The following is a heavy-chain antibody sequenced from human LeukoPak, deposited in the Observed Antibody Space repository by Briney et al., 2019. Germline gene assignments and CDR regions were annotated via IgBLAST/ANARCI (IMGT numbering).Heavy chain of an antibody. J-gene: IGHJ4*02. CDR3: ARTSAAGTGDY. V-gene: IGHV4-31*03. D-gene: IGHD6-13*01. CDR1: GGSINSGGYY. CDR2: ISYSGST. Sequence: SETLSLTCTVSGGSINSGGYYWSWIRQHPGKGLEWIRYISYSGSTDYNPSLKSRVTISVDTSKNQFSLKLSSVTAADTAVYYCARTSAAGTGDYWGQGTLVTVSS.